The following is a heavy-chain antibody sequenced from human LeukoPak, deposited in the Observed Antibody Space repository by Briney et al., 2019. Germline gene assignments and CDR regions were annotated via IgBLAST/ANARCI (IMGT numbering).Heavy chain of an antibody. CDR2: LYYSGST. J-gene: IGHJ4*02. D-gene: IGHD2-15*01. V-gene: IGHV4-39*01. Sequence: KPSETLSLTCTISGGSISSSSYYWGWIRQPPGKGLERIGSLYYSGSTYYNPSLKSRVTISVDTSKLSLKLTSVTAADTAVYYCARLRRSGSDYWGQGTLVTVSS. CDR1: GGSISSSSYY. CDR3: ARLRRSGSDY.